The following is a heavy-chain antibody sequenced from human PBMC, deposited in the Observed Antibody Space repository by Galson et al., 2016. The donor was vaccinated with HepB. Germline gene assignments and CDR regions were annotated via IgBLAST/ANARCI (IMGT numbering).Heavy chain of an antibody. CDR2: ISGTNGNS. D-gene: IGHD2-15*01. V-gene: IGHV1-18*01. J-gene: IGHJ4*02. CDR1: GYTFNTYG. CDR3: TRGSRCSVGTCCSPAFDY. Sequence: SVKVSCKASGYTFNTYGIGWVRQAPGQGFEWMGWISGTNGNSNYAQNFKGRVTMTRDTSTQTAYMELRSLRSDDTAIYYCTRGSRCSVGTCCSPAFDYWGQGTLVIVSA.